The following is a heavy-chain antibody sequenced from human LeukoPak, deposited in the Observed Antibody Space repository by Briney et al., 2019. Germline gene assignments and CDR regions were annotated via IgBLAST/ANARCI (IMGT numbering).Heavy chain of an antibody. CDR3: ATVNVNWFDP. Sequence: GGSLRLSCAASGFTFSSYAMHWVRQAPGKGLEWVAVISYDGSNKYYADSVKGRFTISRDNSKNTLYLQMNSLRAEDTALYYCATVNVNWFDPWGQGTLVTVSS. CDR1: GFTFSSYA. V-gene: IGHV3-30*04. CDR2: ISYDGSNK. J-gene: IGHJ5*02.